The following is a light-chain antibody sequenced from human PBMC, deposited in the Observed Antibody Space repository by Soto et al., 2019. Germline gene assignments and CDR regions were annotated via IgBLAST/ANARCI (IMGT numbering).Light chain of an antibody. Sequence: DIQLTQSPSFLSASVGDRVTITCRASQGISSYLAWYQQKPGKAPKLLISAASTLQSGVPSRFSGSGSGTEFTLTISSLQPEDSANYYCQQLNSYPFFGQGTRLEI. V-gene: IGKV1-9*01. CDR2: AAS. J-gene: IGKJ2*01. CDR1: QGISSY. CDR3: QQLNSYPF.